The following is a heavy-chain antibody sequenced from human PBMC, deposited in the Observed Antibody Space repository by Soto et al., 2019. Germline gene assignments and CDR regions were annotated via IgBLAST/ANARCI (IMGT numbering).Heavy chain of an antibody. CDR2: ISASGVRT. D-gene: IGHD2-15*01. CDR3: AKDLVVLSARFES. Sequence: GGSLRLSCTVSGFTFANYAMAWVRQAPGKGLEWVSGISASGVRTYYADSAKGRFTISRDNSNNTLYLQMTSLRAEDTAVYYCAKDLVVLSARFESWGQGALVTVSS. J-gene: IGHJ4*02. V-gene: IGHV3-23*01. CDR1: GFTFANYA.